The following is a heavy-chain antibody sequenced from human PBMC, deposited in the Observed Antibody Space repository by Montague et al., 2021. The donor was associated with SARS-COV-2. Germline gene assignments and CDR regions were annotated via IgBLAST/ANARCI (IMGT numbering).Heavy chain of an antibody. Sequence: SETLSLTCTVSGGSVTSSPYYWGWLRQPPGSGLGLVEGFSYSGRSFYPPSLTSRLTISVDSSENQFSLWLSFVTAADTAVYYCASSYYYGSGTYVYNYYMDVWGKGTTVTVSS. CDR1: GGSVTSSPYY. CDR3: ASSYYYGSGTYVYNYYMDV. V-gene: IGHV4-39*01. D-gene: IGHD3-10*01. CDR2: FSYSGRS. J-gene: IGHJ6*03.